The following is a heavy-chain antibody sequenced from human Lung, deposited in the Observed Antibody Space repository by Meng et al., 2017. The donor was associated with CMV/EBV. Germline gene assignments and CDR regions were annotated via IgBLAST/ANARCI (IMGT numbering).Heavy chain of an antibody. Sequence: GEVQESGPGLVKPSGTLSLTCAVSGGSISSSNWWSWVRQPPGKGLEWIGEIYHSGSTNYNPSLKSRVTISVDKSKNQFSLKLSSVTAADTAVYYCASFPPPGKQWLVTDYWGQGTLVTASS. V-gene: IGHV4-4*02. CDR1: GGSISSSNW. CDR3: ASFPPPGKQWLVTDY. J-gene: IGHJ4*02. CDR2: IYHSGST. D-gene: IGHD6-19*01.